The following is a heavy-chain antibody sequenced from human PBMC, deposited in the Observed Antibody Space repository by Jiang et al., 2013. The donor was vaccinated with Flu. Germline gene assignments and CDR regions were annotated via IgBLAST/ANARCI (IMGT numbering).Heavy chain of an antibody. CDR2: IRTTVNNYAT. CDR3: TRHVKNRFDP. D-gene: IGHD2/OR15-2a*01. Sequence: QLLESGGGLVQPGGSLKLSCAASGFIFSGSAMHWVRQAPGKGLEWLGRIRTTVNNYATAYGASVNGRFTISRDDSKNTAYLQMDSLKTEDSAFYYCTRHVKNRFDPWGQGTLVTVSS. CDR1: GFIFSGSA. J-gene: IGHJ5*02. V-gene: IGHV3-73*01.